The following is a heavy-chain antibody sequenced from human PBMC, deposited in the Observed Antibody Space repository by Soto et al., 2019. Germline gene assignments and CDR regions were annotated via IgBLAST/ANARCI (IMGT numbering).Heavy chain of an antibody. J-gene: IGHJ4*02. D-gene: IGHD2-2*01. Sequence: EVQLVESGGGLVQPGGSLRLSCAASGFTFSAHYMDWVRQAPGKGLEWVGRTRNTANSYTTEYAASVKGRFTISRDDSESSLYLQMNSLKTEDTAVYYCASSLGYCSTTSCHHYYFDFWGQGTLVTVAS. CDR2: TRNTANSYTT. V-gene: IGHV3-72*01. CDR1: GFTFSAHY. CDR3: ASSLGYCSTTSCHHYYFDF.